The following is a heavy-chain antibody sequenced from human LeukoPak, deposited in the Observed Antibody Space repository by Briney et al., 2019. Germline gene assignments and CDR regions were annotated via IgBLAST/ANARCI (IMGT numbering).Heavy chain of an antibody. D-gene: IGHD3-3*02. J-gene: IGHJ4*02. CDR1: GFTFSTYG. CDR2: ISTNGGIT. CDR3: VKASEHYDS. V-gene: IGHV3-64D*06. Sequence: GGSLILSWSASGFTFSTYGMHWVRQGPGKGLEQVAAISTNGGITVYADSVKGRFTISRDNSKNTLYLQMSGLRAADTAVYYCVKASEHYDSWGQGTLVTVSS.